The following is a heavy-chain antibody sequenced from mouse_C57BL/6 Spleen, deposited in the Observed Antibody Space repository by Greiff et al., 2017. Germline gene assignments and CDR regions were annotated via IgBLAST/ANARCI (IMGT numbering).Heavy chain of an antibody. V-gene: IGHV1-18*01. J-gene: IGHJ1*03. CDR1: GYTFTDYN. CDR3: ARRIYYDYGGYFDV. Sequence: VQLKQSGPELVKPGASVKIPCKASGYTFTDYNMDWVKQSHGKRLEWIGDINPNNGGTIYNQKFKGKATLTVDKSSSTAYMELRSLTSEDTAVYYCARRIYYDYGGYFDVWGTGTTVTVSS. D-gene: IGHD2-4*01. CDR2: INPNNGGT.